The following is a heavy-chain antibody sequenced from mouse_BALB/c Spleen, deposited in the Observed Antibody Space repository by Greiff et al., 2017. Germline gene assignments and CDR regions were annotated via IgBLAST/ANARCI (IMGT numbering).Heavy chain of an antibody. CDR2: INPYNDGT. J-gene: IGHJ4*01. D-gene: IGHD2-2*01. Sequence: EVKLQESGPELVKPGASVKMSCKASGYTFTSYVMHWVKQKPGQGLEWIGYINPYNDGTKYNEKFKGKATLTSDKSSSTAYMELSSLTSEDSAVYYCANYGYCYAMDYWGQGTSVTVSA. CDR1: GYTFTSYV. V-gene: IGHV1-14*01. CDR3: ANYGYCYAMDY.